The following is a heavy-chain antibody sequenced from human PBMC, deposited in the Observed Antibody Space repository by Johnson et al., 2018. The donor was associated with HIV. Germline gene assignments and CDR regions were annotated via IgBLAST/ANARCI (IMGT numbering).Heavy chain of an antibody. CDR2: ISYDGNNK. Sequence: QVQLVESGGGVVQPGRSLRLSCAASGFTFSSYAMHWVRQAPGKGLEWVAIISYDGNNKYYTDSVKGRFTISRDTSKNTLYLQMNSLRAEDTAVYYCASTGSGSDDAFDIWGQGTMVTVSS. CDR1: GFTFSSYA. J-gene: IGHJ3*02. V-gene: IGHV3-30*04. CDR3: ASTGSGSDDAFDI. D-gene: IGHD3-10*01.